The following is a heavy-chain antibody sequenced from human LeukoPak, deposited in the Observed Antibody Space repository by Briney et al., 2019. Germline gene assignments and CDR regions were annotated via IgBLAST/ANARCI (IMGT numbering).Heavy chain of an antibody. CDR1: DFSFITYA. V-gene: IGHV3-23*01. CDR2: ISGGGDAT. CDR3: ARDLLARGIFAY. J-gene: IGHJ4*02. Sequence: PGGSLRLSCAASDFSFITYAMSWVRQAPGKGLEWVSTISGGGDATYYADSVKGRFTISRDNSKNTLYLQMNSLRVEDTAVYYCARDLLARGIFAYWGQGTLVTVSS. D-gene: IGHD3-16*01.